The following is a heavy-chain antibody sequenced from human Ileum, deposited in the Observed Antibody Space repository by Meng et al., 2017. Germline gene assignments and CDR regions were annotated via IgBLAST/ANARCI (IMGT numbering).Heavy chain of an antibody. CDR2: IYESGTT. Sequence: QVPLQESGPGLVKPSETLSLSCAVSGDSIRNGNWWSWVRQPPGKGLEWIGEIYESGTTNYNPSLKSRVTISVDKSKNEFSLKLSSVTAADTALYYCARVSYNKGSPKFDSWGQGTLVTVSS. CDR1: GDSIRNGNW. J-gene: IGHJ4*02. V-gene: IGHV4-4*02. CDR3: ARVSYNKGSPKFDS. D-gene: IGHD1-14*01.